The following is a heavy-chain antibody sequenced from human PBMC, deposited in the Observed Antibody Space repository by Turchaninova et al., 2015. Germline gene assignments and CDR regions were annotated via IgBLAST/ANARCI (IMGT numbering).Heavy chain of an antibody. Sequence: QLQLQESGPGLVKPSETLSRDFSGSGGSISSSSYYGGWFPQPPGKGLEWMGSIYYSGSTDYNPSLKSRVTISVDTSKNQFSLKLSSVTAADTAVYYCARSYGGVLSSYYYYYYGMDVWGQGTTVTASS. CDR3: ARSYGGVLSSYYYYYYGMDV. V-gene: IGHV4-39*01. CDR1: GGSISSSSYY. CDR2: IYYSGST. J-gene: IGHJ6*02. D-gene: IGHD4-23*01.